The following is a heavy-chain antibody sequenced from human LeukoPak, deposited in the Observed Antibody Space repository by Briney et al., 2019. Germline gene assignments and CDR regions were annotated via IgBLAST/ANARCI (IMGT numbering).Heavy chain of an antibody. Sequence: GESLKISCKGSGPTFNTYWIGWIRQVPGRGLEWMGVIYPGDSETRYSPSFQGQVTISAGKSMNTAYLQWGSLKASDTAMYYCVSHGSGIFYKTLSYWGQGTLVTVSS. J-gene: IGHJ4*02. CDR2: IYPGDSET. D-gene: IGHD3-10*01. CDR1: GPTFNTYW. V-gene: IGHV5-51*01. CDR3: VSHGSGIFYKTLSY.